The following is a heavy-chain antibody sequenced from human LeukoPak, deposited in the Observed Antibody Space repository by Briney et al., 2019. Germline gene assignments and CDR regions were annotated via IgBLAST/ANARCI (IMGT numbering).Heavy chain of an antibody. CDR2: IYSGGST. CDR3: AIRKSGNAIDY. V-gene: IGHV3-66*01. Sequence: GGSLRLSCAASGFTFSSYWMHWVRQAPGKGLEWVAVIYSGGSTNYADSVKGRFTISRDNSKNTLYLLMNSLRAEDTAVYYCAIRKSGNAIDYWGQGTLVTVSS. J-gene: IGHJ4*02. D-gene: IGHD3-3*01. CDR1: GFTFSSYW.